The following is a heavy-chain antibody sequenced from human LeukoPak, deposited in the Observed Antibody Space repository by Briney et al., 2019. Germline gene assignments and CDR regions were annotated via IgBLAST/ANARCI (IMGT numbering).Heavy chain of an antibody. D-gene: IGHD2-15*01. J-gene: IGHJ5*02. V-gene: IGHV4-34*01. CDR2: INHSGST. Sequence: SSETLSLTCAVYGGSFSGYYWSWIRQPPGKGLEWIEEINHSGSTNYNPSLKSRVTISVDTSKNQFSLKLSSVTAADTAVYYCAREGGCSGGSCYSEGYYNWFDPWGQGTLVTVSS. CDR3: AREGGCSGGSCYSEGYYNWFDP. CDR1: GGSFSGYY.